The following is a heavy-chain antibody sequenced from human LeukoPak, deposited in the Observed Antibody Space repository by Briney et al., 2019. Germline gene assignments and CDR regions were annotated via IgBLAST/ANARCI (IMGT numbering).Heavy chain of an antibody. V-gene: IGHV7-4-1*02. Sequence: VASVKVPCKASGYTFTSYAMNWVRQAPGQGLEWMGWINTNTGNPTYAQGFTGRFVFSLDTSVSTAHLQISSLKAEDTAVYYCASRIAAAGMNYYYYGMDVWGQGTTVTVSS. CDR1: GYTFTSYA. CDR2: INTNTGNP. D-gene: IGHD6-13*01. CDR3: ASRIAAAGMNYYYYGMDV. J-gene: IGHJ6*02.